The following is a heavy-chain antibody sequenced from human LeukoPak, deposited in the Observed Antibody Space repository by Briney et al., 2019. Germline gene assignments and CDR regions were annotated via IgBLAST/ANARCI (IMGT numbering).Heavy chain of an antibody. CDR1: GFTFSSYA. V-gene: IGHV3-23*01. Sequence: GGSLRLSCAASGFTFSSYAMSWVRQAPGKGLEWVSAISGSGGSTYYADSVKGRFTISRDNSKNTLYLQMNSLRAEDTAVYYCAKDPDHYYGILTGYYPIFDYWGQGTLVTVSS. CDR2: ISGSGGST. D-gene: IGHD3-9*01. J-gene: IGHJ4*02. CDR3: AKDPDHYYGILTGYYPIFDY.